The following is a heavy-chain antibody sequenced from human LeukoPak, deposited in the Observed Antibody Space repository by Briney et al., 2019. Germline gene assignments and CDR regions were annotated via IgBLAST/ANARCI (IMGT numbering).Heavy chain of an antibody. CDR1: GDSVSSGSYY. CDR2: VYNTGST. D-gene: IGHD1-26*01. CDR3: ARDSQHLSVGAPYYYYGMDV. Sequence: KPSETLSLTCSVSGDSVSSGSYYWRWIRQPPGKGLEWIGDVYNTGSTNYNPSLKSRVTISVDTSKNQFSLKLSSVTAADTAVYYCARDSQHLSVGAPYYYYGMDVWGQGTTVIVSS. V-gene: IGHV4-61*01. J-gene: IGHJ6*02.